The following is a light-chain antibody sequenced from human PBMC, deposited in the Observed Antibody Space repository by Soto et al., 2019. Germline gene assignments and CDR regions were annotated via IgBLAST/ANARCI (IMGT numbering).Light chain of an antibody. CDR3: QQHGTSPI. J-gene: IGKJ4*01. CDR1: QAVSSIL. CDR2: GAS. V-gene: IGKV3-20*01. Sequence: EVVLTQSPGTLSLSPGERATLSCRASQAVSSILLAWYQQKPGQAPRLLIYGASSRATGIPDGFSGSGSGTDFTLTVSRLEPEDFAVYYCQQHGTSPIFGGGTKVEIE.